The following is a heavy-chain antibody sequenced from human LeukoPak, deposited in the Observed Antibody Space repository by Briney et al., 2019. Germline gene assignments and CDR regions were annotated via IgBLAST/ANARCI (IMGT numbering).Heavy chain of an antibody. CDR2: ISSSSSYI. V-gene: IGHV3-21*01. J-gene: IGHJ4*02. D-gene: IGHD6-13*01. CDR3: ARDHGSSYHSY. Sequence: GGSLRLSCAASGFTFSSYSMNWVRQAPGKGLEWVSSISSSSSYIYYADSVKGRFTISRDNAKNSLYLQMNSLRAEDTAVYYCARDHGSSYHSYWGQGTLVTVSS. CDR1: GFTFSSYS.